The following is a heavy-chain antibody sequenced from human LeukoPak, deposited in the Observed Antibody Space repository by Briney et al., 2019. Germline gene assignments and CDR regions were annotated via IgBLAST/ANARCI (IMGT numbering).Heavy chain of an antibody. CDR1: GCSISSSSYY. J-gene: IGHJ4*02. CDR3: ASDTAMVEGYYFDY. CDR2: IYHSGST. V-gene: IGHV4-39*07. Sequence: SETLSLTCTVSGCSISSSSYYWGWTRQPPGKGLEWIGSIYHSGSTYYNPSLKSRVTISVDTSKNQFSLKLSSVTAADTAVYYCASDTAMVEGYYFDYWGQGTLVTVCS. D-gene: IGHD5-18*01.